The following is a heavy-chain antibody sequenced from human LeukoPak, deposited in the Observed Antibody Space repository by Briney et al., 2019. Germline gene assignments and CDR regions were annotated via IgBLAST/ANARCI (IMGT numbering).Heavy chain of an antibody. J-gene: IGHJ4*02. D-gene: IGHD2-2*02. Sequence: SETLSLTCTVSGGSISSYYWSWIRQPPGKGLEWIGEINHSGSTNYNPSLKSRVTISVDTSKNQFSLKLSSVTAADTAVYYCARGPGYCSSTSCYKGAHYWGQGTLVTVSS. CDR2: INHSGST. V-gene: IGHV4-34*01. CDR1: GGSISSYY. CDR3: ARGPGYCSSTSCYKGAHY.